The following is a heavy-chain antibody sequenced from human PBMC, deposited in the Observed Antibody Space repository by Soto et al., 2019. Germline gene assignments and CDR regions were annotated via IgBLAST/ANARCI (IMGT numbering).Heavy chain of an antibody. D-gene: IGHD5-12*01. J-gene: IGHJ6*02. Sequence: GGSLRLSCAASGFTFSNAWMNWVRQAPGKGLEWVSAISGSGGSTYYADSVKGRFTISRDNSKNTLYLQMNSLRAEDTAVYYCAKGTPSGYDSIHYYGMDVWGQGTTVTVSS. CDR2: ISGSGGST. CDR1: GFTFSNAW. CDR3: AKGTPSGYDSIHYYGMDV. V-gene: IGHV3-23*01.